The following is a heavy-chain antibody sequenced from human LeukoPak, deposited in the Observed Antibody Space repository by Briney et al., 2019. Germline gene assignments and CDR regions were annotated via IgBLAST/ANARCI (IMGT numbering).Heavy chain of an antibody. D-gene: IGHD3-10*01. CDR3: ARVARPITPSLLLWFGELGGFDP. CDR1: GGTFSSYA. CDR2: IIPILGIA. Sequence: SVKVSSKASGGTFSSYAISWVRQAPGQGLEWMGRIIPILGIANYAQKFQGRVTITADKSTSTAYMELSSLRSEDTAVYYCARVARPITPSLLLWFGELGGFDPWGQGTLVTVSS. V-gene: IGHV1-69*04. J-gene: IGHJ5*02.